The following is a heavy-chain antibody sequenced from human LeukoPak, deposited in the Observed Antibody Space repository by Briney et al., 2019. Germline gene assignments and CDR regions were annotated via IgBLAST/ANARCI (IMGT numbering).Heavy chain of an antibody. CDR1: GYTFTSYD. CDR3: ARDGTTGTTLDY. D-gene: IGHD1-1*01. Sequence: ASVKASCKASGYTFTSYDINWVRQATGQGIEWMGWMNPNSGNTGYAQKFQGRVTITRNTSISTDYMELSSLRPEDTAVYYCARDGTTGTTLDYWGQGTLVTVSS. J-gene: IGHJ4*02. CDR2: MNPNSGNT. V-gene: IGHV1-8*03.